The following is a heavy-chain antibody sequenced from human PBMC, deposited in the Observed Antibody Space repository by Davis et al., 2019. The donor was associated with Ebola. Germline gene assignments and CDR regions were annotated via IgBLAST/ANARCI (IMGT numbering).Heavy chain of an antibody. CDR3: ARDGRGSSGWYRKPTDYGLDV. J-gene: IGHJ6*02. D-gene: IGHD6-19*01. CDR2: IYYSGST. CDR1: GGSISSGGYY. Sequence: MPSETLSLTCPVSGGSISSGGYYWSWIRQHPEKGLEWIGYIYYSGSTYYNPSLKSRVTISVDTSKNQFSLKLSSVTAADTAVYYCARDGRGSSGWYRKPTDYGLDVWGQGTTVTVSS. V-gene: IGHV4-31*03.